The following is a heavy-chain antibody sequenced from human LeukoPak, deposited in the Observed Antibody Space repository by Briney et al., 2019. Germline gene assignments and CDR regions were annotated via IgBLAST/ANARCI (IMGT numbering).Heavy chain of an antibody. CDR3: ARLGTAAGPLTPLYYYYGMDV. D-gene: IGHD6-13*01. V-gene: IGHV5-51*01. CDR2: IFSGDSDT. CDR1: GFLFTSFW. Sequence: GESLKISCKGSGFLFTSFWIGWVRQVPGKGLEWMGRIFSGDSDTRNSPPFQGQVTISADKSISTAYRQWSSLKASDTAMYYCARLGTAAGPLTPLYYYYGMDVWGQGTTVTVSS. J-gene: IGHJ6*02.